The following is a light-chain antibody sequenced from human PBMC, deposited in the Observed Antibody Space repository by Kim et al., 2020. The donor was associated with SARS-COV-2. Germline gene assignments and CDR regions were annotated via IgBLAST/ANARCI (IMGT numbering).Light chain of an antibody. J-gene: IGLJ3*02. CDR1: YNY. Sequence: YNYVSWYQQHPGKVPKLLIYEVNKRPSGASDRFSGSKSGNTASLTISGLQAEDEADYYCTSCTRSDTWVFGGGTQLTVL. CDR2: EVN. V-gene: IGLV2-14*01. CDR3: TSCTRSDTWV.